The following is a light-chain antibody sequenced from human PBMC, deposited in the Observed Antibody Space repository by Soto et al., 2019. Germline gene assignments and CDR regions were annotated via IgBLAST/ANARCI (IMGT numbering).Light chain of an antibody. V-gene: IGKV3-15*01. CDR2: HAS. Sequence: EIVMTQSPATLSVSPGEGATFSCRASQSVSSNLAWYQHQPGRAPRLLIYHASTRATGIPGRFSGSGSETEFTLTISSLRSEDFAVYYCQQYDNWPSTFGQGTKVEIK. CDR3: QQYDNWPST. CDR1: QSVSSN. J-gene: IGKJ1*01.